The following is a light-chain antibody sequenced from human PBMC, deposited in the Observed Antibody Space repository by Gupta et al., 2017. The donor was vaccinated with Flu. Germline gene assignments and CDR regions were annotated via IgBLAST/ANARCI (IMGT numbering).Light chain of an antibody. CDR1: SSNTVAGYA. J-gene: IGLJ3*02. Sequence: QSVLTQPPSVPGAPGHRVTISCTGTSSNTVAGYAVHWYQFVPGTAPKLLIYTNDIRPSGVPDRFSGSRSGDSASLDITGLQSEEEADYYCQSFDNGLGGSVFGGGTKMTVL. CDR2: TND. CDR3: QSFDNGLGGSV. V-gene: IGLV1-40*01.